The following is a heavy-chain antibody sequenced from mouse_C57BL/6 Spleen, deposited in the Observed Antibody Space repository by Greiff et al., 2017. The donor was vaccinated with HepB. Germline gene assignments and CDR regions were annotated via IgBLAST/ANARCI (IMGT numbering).Heavy chain of an antibody. D-gene: IGHD2-3*01. Sequence: VHLVESGAELVKPGASVKISCKASGYAFSSYWMNWVKQRPGKGLEWIGQIYPGDGDTNYNGKFKGKATLTADKSSSTAYMQLSSLTSEDSAVYFCARLDGYSGYFDYWGQGTTLTVSS. CDR1: GYAFSSYW. CDR2: IYPGDGDT. J-gene: IGHJ2*01. V-gene: IGHV1-80*01. CDR3: ARLDGYSGYFDY.